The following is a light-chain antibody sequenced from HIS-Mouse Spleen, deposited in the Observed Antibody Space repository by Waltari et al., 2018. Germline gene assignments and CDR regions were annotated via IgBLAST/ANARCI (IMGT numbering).Light chain of an antibody. Sequence: QSALTQPASVSGSPGQSITISCTGTSSDVGGYNYVSWYQQHPGKAPKPMSYVVSNRPSGVSNRFSGSKSGNTASLTISGLQAEDEADYYCSSYTSSSTWVFGGGTKLTVL. V-gene: IGLV2-14*03. CDR2: VVS. CDR1: SSDVGGYNY. J-gene: IGLJ3*02. CDR3: SSYTSSSTWV.